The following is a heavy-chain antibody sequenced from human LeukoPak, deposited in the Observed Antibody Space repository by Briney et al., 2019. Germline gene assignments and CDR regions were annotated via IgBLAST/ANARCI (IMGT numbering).Heavy chain of an antibody. Sequence: SETLSLTCTVSGGSVSTDTSYWSWIRQPPGKGLEWIAYIHHSGSANYNPSLKSRVTISVDTSKNQFSLKLSSVTAADTAVYYCARVLRGTFGGVIVIPPYFDYWGQGTLVTVSS. CDR2: IHHSGSA. CDR1: GGSVSTDTSY. CDR3: ARVLRGTFGGVIVIPPYFDY. J-gene: IGHJ4*02. D-gene: IGHD3-16*02. V-gene: IGHV4-61*01.